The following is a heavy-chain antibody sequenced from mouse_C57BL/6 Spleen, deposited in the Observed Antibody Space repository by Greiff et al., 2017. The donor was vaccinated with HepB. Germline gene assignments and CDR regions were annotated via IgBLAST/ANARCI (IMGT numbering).Heavy chain of an antibody. Sequence: VQLQQSGPELVKPGASVKISCKASGYAFSSSWMNWVKQRPGKGLEWIGRIYPGDGDTTYNGKFKGKATLTADKSSSTAYMQLSSLTSEDSAVYFCAKIYYDYLYAMDYWGQGTSVTVSS. CDR2: IYPGDGDT. CDR1: GYAFSSSW. V-gene: IGHV1-82*01. CDR3: AKIYYDYLYAMDY. J-gene: IGHJ4*01. D-gene: IGHD2-4*01.